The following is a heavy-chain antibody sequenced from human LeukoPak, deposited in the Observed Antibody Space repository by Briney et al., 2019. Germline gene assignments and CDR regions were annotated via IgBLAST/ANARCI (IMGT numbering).Heavy chain of an antibody. CDR2: ISGSGGST. CDR1: GFTFSSYS. V-gene: IGHV3-23*01. Sequence: GGSLRLSCAASGFTFSSYSMNWVRQAPGKGLEWVSAISGSGGSTYYADSVKGRFTISRDNSKNTLYLQMNSLRAEDTAVYYCAKDAPYYYGSGSYYKGYWGQGTLVTVSS. D-gene: IGHD3-10*01. J-gene: IGHJ4*02. CDR3: AKDAPYYYGSGSYYKGY.